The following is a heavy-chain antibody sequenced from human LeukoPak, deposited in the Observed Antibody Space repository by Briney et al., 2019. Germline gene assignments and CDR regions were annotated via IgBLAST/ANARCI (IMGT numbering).Heavy chain of an antibody. CDR2: INSSSSYI. Sequence: GGSLRLSCAASGFTFSSYSMNWVRQAPGKGLEWVSSINSSSSYIYYADSVKGRFTISRDNAKNSLYLLMNSLRAEDTAVYYCARAGITWIQLWLPFDYWGQGTLVTVSS. J-gene: IGHJ4*02. CDR1: GFTFSSYS. V-gene: IGHV3-21*01. D-gene: IGHD5-18*01. CDR3: ARAGITWIQLWLPFDY.